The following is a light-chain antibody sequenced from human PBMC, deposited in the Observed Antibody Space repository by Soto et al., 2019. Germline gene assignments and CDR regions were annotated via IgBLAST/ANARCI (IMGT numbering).Light chain of an antibody. V-gene: IGKV3-20*01. J-gene: IGKJ1*01. CDR3: QEYGHSPRT. Sequence: IVLTQSPGTLSLSPGDRATLSCRASRSVSSSSLAWYQQKPGQAPRLLIYGASSRATGIPDRFSGSGSGTDFTLTISRLEPEDFAVYYCQEYGHSPRTFGQGTKVDIK. CDR2: GAS. CDR1: RSVSSSS.